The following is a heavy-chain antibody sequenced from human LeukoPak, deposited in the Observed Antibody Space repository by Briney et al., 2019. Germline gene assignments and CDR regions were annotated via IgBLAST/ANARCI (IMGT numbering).Heavy chain of an antibody. D-gene: IGHD3-22*01. V-gene: IGHV3-49*04. J-gene: IGHJ4*02. CDR3: TRALQERDYYDSGLFFDY. Sequence: GGSLRLSCTASGFTFGDYAMSWVRQAPGKGLEWVGFIRSKAYGGTTEYAASVKGRFTISRDDSKSIAYLQMNSLKTEDTAVYYCTRALQERDYYDSGLFFDYWGQGTLVTVSS. CDR1: GFTFGDYA. CDR2: IRSKAYGGTT.